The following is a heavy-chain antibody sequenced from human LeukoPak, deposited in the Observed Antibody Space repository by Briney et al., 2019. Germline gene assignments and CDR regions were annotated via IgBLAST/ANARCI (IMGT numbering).Heavy chain of an antibody. Sequence: SETLSLTCTVSGGSISSSSYYWGWIRQPPGKGLEWIGSIYYSGSTYYNPSLKSRVTISVDTSKNQFSLKLSSVTAADTAVYYCAAWGSYRYGYFDYWGQGTLVTVSS. CDR1: GGSISSSSYY. J-gene: IGHJ4*02. CDR3: AAWGSYRYGYFDY. D-gene: IGHD3-16*02. V-gene: IGHV4-39*07. CDR2: IYYSGST.